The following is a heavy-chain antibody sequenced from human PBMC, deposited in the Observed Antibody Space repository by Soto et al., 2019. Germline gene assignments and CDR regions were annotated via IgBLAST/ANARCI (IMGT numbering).Heavy chain of an antibody. CDR2: INAANGDT. CDR3: VRRHVSATGIDWFDP. V-gene: IGHV1-3*01. CDR1: GYSFTSYG. D-gene: IGHD6-13*01. Sequence: ASVKVSCTASGYSFTSYGNHWVRQAPGQRIEWKGLINAANGDTIYSPTFQGRVTITRETSASTAYMELSSLRFEDTAVDYCVRRHVSATGIDWFDPWGQGTLVTVSS. J-gene: IGHJ5*02.